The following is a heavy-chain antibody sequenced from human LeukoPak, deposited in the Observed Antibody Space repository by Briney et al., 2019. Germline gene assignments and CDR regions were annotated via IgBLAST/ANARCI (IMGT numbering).Heavy chain of an antibody. Sequence: ASVTVSCKVSGYTLTELSMHWVRQPPGKGLEWMGGFDPEDGETIYAQKFQGRVTMTEDTSTDTAYMELSSLRSEDTAVYYCATPGDSGRLWGGFDYWGQGTLVTVSS. D-gene: IGHD1-26*01. CDR2: FDPEDGET. V-gene: IGHV1-24*01. CDR1: GYTLTELS. J-gene: IGHJ4*02. CDR3: ATPGDSGRLWGGFDY.